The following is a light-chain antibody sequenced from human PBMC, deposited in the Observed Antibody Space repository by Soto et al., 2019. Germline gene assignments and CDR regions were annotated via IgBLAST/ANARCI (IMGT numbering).Light chain of an antibody. CDR2: AAS. J-gene: IGKJ1*01. CDR3: QQSYSTPWT. V-gene: IGKV1-39*01. CDR1: QTISRY. Sequence: DIHMTQSPSSLSASVGDRVTITCRAGQTISRYFNWYQQKPGKAPKLLIYAASNLQSGVPSRFSGSGSGTEFTLTISSLQPEDVATYYCQQSYSTPWTFGQGTKVQVK.